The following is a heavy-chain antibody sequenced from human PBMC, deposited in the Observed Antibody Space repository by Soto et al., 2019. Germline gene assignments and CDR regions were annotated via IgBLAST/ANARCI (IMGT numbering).Heavy chain of an antibody. Sequence: SETLSLTCTVSGGSISSYYWSWIRQPPGKGLEWIGYIYYSGSTNYNPSLKSRVTISVDTSENQFSLMLSSVTAADTAVYYCARGFGGYDFWSGYSTYGMDVWGQGTTVTVSS. CDR2: IYYSGST. CDR3: ARGFGGYDFWSGYSTYGMDV. D-gene: IGHD3-3*01. CDR1: GGSISSYY. V-gene: IGHV4-59*12. J-gene: IGHJ6*02.